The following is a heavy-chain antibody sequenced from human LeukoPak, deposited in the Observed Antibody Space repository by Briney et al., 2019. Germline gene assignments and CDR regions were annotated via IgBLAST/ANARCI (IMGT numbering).Heavy chain of an antibody. Sequence: GGSLRLSCAASGFTFSSYWMHWVRQAPGKGLVWVSRINSDGSSTSYADSVKGRFTISRDNAKNSLYLQMNSLRAEDTALYYCARYREIVGAIRDAFDIWGQGTMVTVSS. CDR2: INSDGSST. D-gene: IGHD1-26*01. V-gene: IGHV3-74*01. J-gene: IGHJ3*02. CDR1: GFTFSSYW. CDR3: ARYREIVGAIRDAFDI.